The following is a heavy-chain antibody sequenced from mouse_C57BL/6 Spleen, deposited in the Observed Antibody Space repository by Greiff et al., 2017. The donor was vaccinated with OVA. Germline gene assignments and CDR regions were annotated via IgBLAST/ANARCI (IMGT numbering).Heavy chain of an antibody. CDR3: ERGRLRGFDY. D-gene: IGHD2-2*01. J-gene: IGHJ2*01. CDR2: INPNNGGT. V-gene: IGHV1-26*01. CDR1: GYTFTDYY. Sequence: EVQLQQSGPELVKPGASVKISCKASGYTFTDYYMNWVKQSHGKSLEWIGDINPNNGGTSYNQKFKGKATLTVDKSSSTAYMELRSLTSEDSAVYYCERGRLRGFDYWGQGTTLSVAS.